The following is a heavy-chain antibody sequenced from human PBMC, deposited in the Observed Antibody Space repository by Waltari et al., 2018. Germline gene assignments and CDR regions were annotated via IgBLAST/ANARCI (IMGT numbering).Heavy chain of an antibody. CDR3: TLVRAAAGTPINY. V-gene: IGHV1-8*01. CDR1: GYTLTSYD. CDR2: MNPTSGNT. D-gene: IGHD6-13*01. Sequence: QVQLVQYGAEVKKPGASVKVSCKASGYTLTSYDINWVRQATGQGLEWMGWMNPTSGNTGYAQTFQGRVTMTRNTSISTAYMELSSLRSEDTAVYYCTLVRAAAGTPINYWGQGTLVTVSS. J-gene: IGHJ4*02.